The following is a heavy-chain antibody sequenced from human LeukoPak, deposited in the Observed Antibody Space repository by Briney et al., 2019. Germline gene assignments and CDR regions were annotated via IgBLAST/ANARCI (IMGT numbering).Heavy chain of an antibody. CDR3: AKDRRLAVAGRYHD. CDR1: GFTFSSYA. D-gene: IGHD6-19*01. J-gene: IGHJ4*02. V-gene: IGHV3-23*01. CDR2: IIGSGGST. Sequence: PGGSLRLSCAASGFTFSSYAMNWVRQAPGMGLEWVSIIGSGGSTFYADSAKGRFTISRDNSKNTLYLQMNSLRAEDTAVYYCAKDRRLAVAGRYHDWGQGTLVTVSS.